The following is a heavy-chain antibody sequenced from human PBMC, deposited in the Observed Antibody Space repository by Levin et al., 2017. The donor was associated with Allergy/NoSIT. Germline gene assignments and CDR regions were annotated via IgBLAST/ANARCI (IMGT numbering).Heavy chain of an antibody. J-gene: IGHJ3*02. V-gene: IGHV1-2*02. CDR3: AGGPATGMTLEAFDM. D-gene: IGHD1-1*01. Sequence: GASVKVSCKASTYTFSGYYIHWVRQAPGQGPEWMGCINSNIGGTTYGQKFQDRVTMTRDTSISTAYMELSRLTSDDTAVYYCAGGPATGMTLEAFDMWGQGTMVTVSS. CDR1: TYTFSGYY. CDR2: INSNIGGT.